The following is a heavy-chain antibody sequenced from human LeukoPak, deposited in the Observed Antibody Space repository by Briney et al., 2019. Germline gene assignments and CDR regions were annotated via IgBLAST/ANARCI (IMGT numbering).Heavy chain of an antibody. CDR2: IYYSGST. J-gene: IGHJ5*02. CDR3: AREKGLGNNWFDP. V-gene: IGHV4-59*01. CDR1: GVSISSYY. D-gene: IGHD5-12*01. Sequence: SETLSLTCTVSGVSISSYYWGWIRQPPGKGLEWIGYIYYSGSTNYNPSLKSRVTISVDTSKNQFSLKLSSVTAADTAVYYCAREKGLGNNWFDPWGQGTLVTVSS.